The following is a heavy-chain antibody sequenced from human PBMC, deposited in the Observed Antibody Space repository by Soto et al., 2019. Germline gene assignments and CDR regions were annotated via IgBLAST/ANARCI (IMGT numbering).Heavy chain of an antibody. CDR2: IIPIFGTA. Sequence: SVKVSCKASGGTFSSYAISWVRQAPGQGLEWMGGIIPIFGTANYAQKFQGRVTITADEATSTAYMELSSLRSEDTAVYYCARDWGMVREPGGYGMDVWGQGTTVTVSS. V-gene: IGHV1-69*13. CDR1: GGTFSSYA. CDR3: ARDWGMVREPGGYGMDV. J-gene: IGHJ6*02. D-gene: IGHD3-10*01.